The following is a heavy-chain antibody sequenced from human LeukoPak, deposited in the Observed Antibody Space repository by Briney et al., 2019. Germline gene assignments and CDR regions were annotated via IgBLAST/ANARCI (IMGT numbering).Heavy chain of an antibody. CDR1: GFTFSYYT. D-gene: IGHD1-1*01. CDR2: ISYDGSNN. Sequence: PGGSLRLSCAASGFTFSYYTMHWVRQAPGKGLEWVAVISYDGSNNYYADSLKGRFTISRDNSKNTLYLQMNSLRAEDTAVYYCARGRGGGYWTDQPIDYWGQGTLVTVSS. J-gene: IGHJ4*02. V-gene: IGHV3-30-3*01. CDR3: ARGRGGGYWTDQPIDY.